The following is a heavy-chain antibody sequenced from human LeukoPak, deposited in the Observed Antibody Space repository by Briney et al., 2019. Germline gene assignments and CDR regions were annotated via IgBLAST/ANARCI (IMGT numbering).Heavy chain of an antibody. D-gene: IGHD6-13*01. CDR2: INPNSGGT. CDR3: ARESSSYPFDY. J-gene: IGHJ4*02. CDR1: GYTSTSNY. V-gene: IGHV1-2*06. Sequence: ASVKVSCKASGYTSTSNYMHWVRQAPGQGLEWMGRINPNSGGTNYAQKFQGRVTMTRDTSISTAYMELSRLRSDDTAVYYCARESSSYPFDYWGQGTLVTVSS.